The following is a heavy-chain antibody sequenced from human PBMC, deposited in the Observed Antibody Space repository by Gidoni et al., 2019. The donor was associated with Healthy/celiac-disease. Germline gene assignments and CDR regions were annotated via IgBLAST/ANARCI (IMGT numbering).Heavy chain of an antibody. V-gene: IGHV3-23*04. J-gene: IGHJ2*01. Sequence: EVQLVESGGGLVQPGGSLSLSCAASGFTFSSYAMGWVRQAPGQGLEWVSAISGSGGSTYYADSVKGRFTISRDNSKNTLYLQMNSLRAEDTAVYYCAKDPKNVDTAMFDLWGRGTLVTVSS. D-gene: IGHD5-18*01. CDR2: ISGSGGST. CDR3: AKDPKNVDTAMFDL. CDR1: GFTFSSYA.